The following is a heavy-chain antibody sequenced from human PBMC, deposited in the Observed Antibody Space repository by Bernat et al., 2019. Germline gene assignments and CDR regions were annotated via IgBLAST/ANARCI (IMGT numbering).Heavy chain of an antibody. V-gene: IGHV1-69*01. Sequence: QVQLVQSGAEVKKPGSSVKVSCKASGGTFSSYAISWVRQAPGQGLEWMGGIIHIFGTANSAQKFQGRVTLTADQSTSTAYMELSSLRSEETAVYYCARVRAAAGPYYYYGMDVWGQGTKVTVSS. D-gene: IGHD6-13*01. CDR1: GGTFSSYA. CDR3: ARVRAAAGPYYYYGMDV. J-gene: IGHJ6*02. CDR2: IIHIFGTA.